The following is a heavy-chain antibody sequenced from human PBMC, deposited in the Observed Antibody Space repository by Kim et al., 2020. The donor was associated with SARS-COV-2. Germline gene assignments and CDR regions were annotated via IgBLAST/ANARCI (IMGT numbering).Heavy chain of an antibody. V-gene: IGHV1-69*04. D-gene: IGHD3-10*01. CDR3: ARDYGSGSPIDY. CDR2: IIPILGIA. CDR1: GGTFSSYA. Sequence: SVTVSCKASGGTFSSYAISWVRQAPGQGLEWMGRIIPILGIANYAQKFQGRVTITADKSTSTAYMELSSLRSEDTAVYYCARDYGSGSPIDYWGQGTLV. J-gene: IGHJ4*02.